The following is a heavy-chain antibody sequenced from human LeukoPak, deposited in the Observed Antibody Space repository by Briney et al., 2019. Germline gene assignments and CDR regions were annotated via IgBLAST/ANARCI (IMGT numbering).Heavy chain of an antibody. CDR2: IYYSGST. Sequence: SETLSLTCSVSGGSISSYYWGWIRQPPGKGLGWSGSIYYSGSTYYNPSLKSRVTISVDTSKNQFSLKLSSVTAADTAVYYCASFIVVVPAAPFDYWGQGTLVTVSS. CDR3: ASFIVVVPAAPFDY. CDR1: GGSISSYY. V-gene: IGHV4-39*01. D-gene: IGHD2-2*01. J-gene: IGHJ4*02.